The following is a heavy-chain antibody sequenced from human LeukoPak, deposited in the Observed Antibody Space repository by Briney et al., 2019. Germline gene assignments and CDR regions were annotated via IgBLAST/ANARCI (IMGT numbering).Heavy chain of an antibody. V-gene: IGHV1-69*13. CDR2: IIPIFGTA. CDR1: GGTFISYA. CDR3: ANAVVVPAADNWFDP. Sequence: SVKVSCKASGGTFISYAISWVRQAPGQGLEWMGGIIPIFGTANYAQKFQGRVTITADESTSTAYMELSSLRSEDTAVYYCANAVVVPAADNWFDPWGQGTLVTVSS. J-gene: IGHJ5*02. D-gene: IGHD2-2*01.